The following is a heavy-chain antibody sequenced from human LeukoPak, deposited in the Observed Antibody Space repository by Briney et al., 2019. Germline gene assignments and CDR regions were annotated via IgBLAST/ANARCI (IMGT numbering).Heavy chain of an antibody. Sequence: ASVKVSCKASGYTFTDYYLHRVRQAPGQGLEWMGWINPNSGGTHYVQKFQGRVTMTRDTSINTAYMELSRLGSDDTAVYYCAREPPEFDAFDIWGQGTMVTVSS. V-gene: IGHV1-2*02. CDR2: INPNSGGT. J-gene: IGHJ3*02. CDR1: GYTFTDYY. CDR3: AREPPEFDAFDI. D-gene: IGHD1-14*01.